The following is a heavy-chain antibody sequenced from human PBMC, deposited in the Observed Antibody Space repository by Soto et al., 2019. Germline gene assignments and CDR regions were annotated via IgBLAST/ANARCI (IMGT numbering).Heavy chain of an antibody. J-gene: IGHJ4*02. D-gene: IGHD2-2*01. Sequence: GGSLRLSCAASGFTFSSYDMHWVRQATGKGLEWVSAIGTAGDTYYPGSVKGRFTISRENAKNSLYLQMNSLRAGDTAVYYCARGNEKIIIGGEGYCSSTSCYLFDYWGQGTLVTVSS. CDR1: GFTFSSYD. CDR2: IGTAGDT. V-gene: IGHV3-13*01. CDR3: ARGNEKIIIGGEGYCSSTSCYLFDY.